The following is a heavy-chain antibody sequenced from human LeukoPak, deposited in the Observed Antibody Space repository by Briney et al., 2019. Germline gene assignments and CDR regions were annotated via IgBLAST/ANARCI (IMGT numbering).Heavy chain of an antibody. Sequence: GGSLRLSCAASGFTFSSYAMSWVRQAPGKGLERVSAISGSGGSTYYADSVKGRFTISRDNSKNTLYLQMNSLRAEDTAVYYCAKHSFDYDFWSGYYLDYWGQGTLVTVSS. V-gene: IGHV3-23*01. CDR3: AKHSFDYDFWSGYYLDY. CDR1: GFTFSSYA. D-gene: IGHD3-3*01. J-gene: IGHJ4*02. CDR2: ISGSGGST.